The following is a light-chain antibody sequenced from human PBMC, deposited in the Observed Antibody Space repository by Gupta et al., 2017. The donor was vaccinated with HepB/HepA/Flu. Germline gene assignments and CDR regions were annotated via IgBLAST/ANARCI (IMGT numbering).Light chain of an antibody. Sequence: EIVMTQSPATLSVSPGERATLSCRASQSVSSNLAWYQQKPGQAPRLLIYGASTRATGIPARFSGSGSGKEFTLTISSRQSEDFAVYYCQQYKNWPPETFGQGTKLEIK. CDR1: QSVSSN. J-gene: IGKJ2*01. CDR3: QQYKNWPPET. V-gene: IGKV3-15*01. CDR2: GAS.